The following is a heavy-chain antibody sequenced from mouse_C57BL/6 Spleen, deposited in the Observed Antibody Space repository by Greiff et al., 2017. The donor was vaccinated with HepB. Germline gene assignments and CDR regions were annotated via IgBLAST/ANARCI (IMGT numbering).Heavy chain of an antibody. J-gene: IGHJ4*01. CDR1: GYTFTSYG. D-gene: IGHD2-4*01. CDR3: ARYYDYDHGYYAMDY. Sequence: VKLQESGAELARPGASVKLSCKASGYTFTSYGISWVKQRTGQGLEWIGEIYPRSGNTYYNEKFKGKATLTADKSSSTAYMELRSLTSEDSAVYFCARYYDYDHGYYAMDYWGQGTSVTVSS. V-gene: IGHV1-81*01. CDR2: IYPRSGNT.